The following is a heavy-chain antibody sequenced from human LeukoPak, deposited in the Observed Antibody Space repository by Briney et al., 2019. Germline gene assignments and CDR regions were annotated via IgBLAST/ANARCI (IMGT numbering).Heavy chain of an antibody. J-gene: IGHJ3*02. Sequence: GASVKVSCKASGYTFTGYYMHWVRQAPGQGLEWMGWINPNSGGTNYAQKFQGRVTMTRDTSISTAYMEPSRLRSDDTAVYYCARDYYDRGGAFDIWGQGTMVTVSS. CDR2: INPNSGGT. CDR1: GYTFTGYY. CDR3: ARDYYDRGGAFDI. D-gene: IGHD3-22*01. V-gene: IGHV1-2*02.